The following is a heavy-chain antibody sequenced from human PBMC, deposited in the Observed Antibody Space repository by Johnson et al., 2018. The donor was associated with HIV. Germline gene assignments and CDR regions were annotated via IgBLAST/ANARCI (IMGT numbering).Heavy chain of an antibody. D-gene: IGHD3-22*01. V-gene: IGHV3-30*04. CDR1: GFTFSSYA. CDR2: ISYDGSNK. CDR3: AKDLVVINVRYAFHI. Sequence: QMLLVESGGGLVKPGGSLRLSCAASGFTFSSYAMHWVRQAPGKGLEWVAVISYDGSNKYYADSVKGRFTISRDNSKNTLYLQMNSLRAEDTALYYCAKDLVVINVRYAFHIWGQGTMVTVSS. J-gene: IGHJ3*02.